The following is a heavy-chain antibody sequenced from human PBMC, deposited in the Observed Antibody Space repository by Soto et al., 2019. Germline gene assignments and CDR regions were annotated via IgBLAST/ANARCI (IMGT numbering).Heavy chain of an antibody. D-gene: IGHD1-26*01. CDR1: GGSISSYY. CDR2: IYYSGST. V-gene: IGHV4-59*01. Sequence: PSETRSLTCTVSGGSISSYYWIWLRQPPGKGLEWIGYIYYSGSTNYNPSLKSRVTISVDTSKNQFSLKLSSVTAADTAVYYCARDRRSYSGSLNWFDPWGQGTLVTVSA. CDR3: ARDRRSYSGSLNWFDP. J-gene: IGHJ5*02.